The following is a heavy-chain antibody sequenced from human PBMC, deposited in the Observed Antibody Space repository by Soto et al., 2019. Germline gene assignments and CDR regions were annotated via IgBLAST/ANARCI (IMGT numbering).Heavy chain of an antibody. D-gene: IGHD3-10*01. Sequence: GGSLRLSCAASGFIFSRYWMSWVRQAPGKGLEWVANIKQDGSEKYYVDSVKGRFTISRDNAKNSLYLQMNSLRAEDTAVYYCARGFGEYTYYYYGMDVWGQGTTVTVSS. CDR3: ARGFGEYTYYYYGMDV. CDR1: GFIFSRYW. V-gene: IGHV3-7*05. J-gene: IGHJ6*02. CDR2: IKQDGSEK.